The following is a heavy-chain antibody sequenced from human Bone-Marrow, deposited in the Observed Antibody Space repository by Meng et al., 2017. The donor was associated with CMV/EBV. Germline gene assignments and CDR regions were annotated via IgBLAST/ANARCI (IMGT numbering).Heavy chain of an antibody. D-gene: IGHD3-10*01. CDR3: SYGSGSYYPFDY. Sequence: QVELGQSGAEVKQPGASVKVPCKASGYTFTGYYMHWGRPAPGQGLEWMGWINPNSGGTNYAQKFQGRVTMTRDTSISTAYMELSRLRSDDTAVYYCSYGSGSYYPFDYWGQGTLVTVSS. CDR2: INPNSGGT. V-gene: IGHV1-2*02. J-gene: IGHJ4*02. CDR1: GYTFTGYY.